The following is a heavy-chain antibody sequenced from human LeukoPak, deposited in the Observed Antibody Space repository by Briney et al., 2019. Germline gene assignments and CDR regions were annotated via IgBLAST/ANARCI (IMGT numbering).Heavy chain of an antibody. V-gene: IGHV3-13*01. Sequence: PGGSLRLSCAAAGFTFSTYDMHWVRQATGKGLDWVSAVGIAGDSYYSASVKGRFTISRDDAKNSLYLQMNSLRAEDTAVYCCARVYGVLGSRDQQLLHWGQGTLVTVSS. CDR1: GFTFSTYD. CDR2: VGIAGDS. J-gene: IGHJ4*02. D-gene: IGHD6-13*01. CDR3: ARVYGVLGSRDQQLLH.